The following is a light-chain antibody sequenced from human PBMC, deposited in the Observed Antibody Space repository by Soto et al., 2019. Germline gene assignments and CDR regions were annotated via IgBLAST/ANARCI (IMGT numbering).Light chain of an antibody. V-gene: IGLV2-14*03. Sequence: QSALTQPASVSGSPGQSITISCTGASSDVGGFDHVSWYQQHPGKVPRLLIYDVCSRPSGVSDRFSGSKSGNTASLTISGLQAEDEADYYCNSFTTTSTYVFGTGTKLTVL. CDR3: NSFTTTSTYV. CDR1: SSDVGGFDH. CDR2: DVC. J-gene: IGLJ1*01.